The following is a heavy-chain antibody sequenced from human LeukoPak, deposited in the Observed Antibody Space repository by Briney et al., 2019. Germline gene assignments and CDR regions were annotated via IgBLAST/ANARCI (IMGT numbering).Heavy chain of an antibody. CDR1: GFTFSSCT. CDR2: ISSSRSYI. CDR3: ARDGYYDSSGYVDY. V-gene: IGHV3-21*01. D-gene: IGHD3-22*01. J-gene: IGHJ4*02. Sequence: GGSLRLSCAASGFTFSSCTMKWVREAPGTRLEWVSSISSSRSYIYYTDSVKGRFTISRDNAKNSLYLQMNSLRAEDTAVYYCARDGYYDSSGYVDYWGQGTLVTVSS.